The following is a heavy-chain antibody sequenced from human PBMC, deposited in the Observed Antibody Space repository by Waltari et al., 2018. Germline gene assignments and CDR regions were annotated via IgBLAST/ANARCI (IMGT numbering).Heavy chain of an antibody. CDR2: RYYRSKWYN. D-gene: IGHD6-13*01. J-gene: IGHJ4*02. CDR1: GDSVSSNSAA. Sequence: QVQLQQSGPGLVKPSQTLSLTCAISGDSVSSNSAAWNWIRQSPSRGLEWLGRRYYRSKWYNDYAVSVKSRITTNPDTSKNPFSLQLNSGTPEDTAVYYCASSPLYSSSWFDYWGQGTLVTVSS. CDR3: ASSPLYSSSWFDY. V-gene: IGHV6-1*01.